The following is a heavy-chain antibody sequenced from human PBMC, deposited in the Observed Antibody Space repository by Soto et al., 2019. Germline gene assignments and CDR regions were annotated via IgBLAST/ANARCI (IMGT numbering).Heavy chain of an antibody. Sequence: GGSLRLSCAASGFTFSSYWMHWVRQAPGKGLVWVSRINSDGSSTSYADSVKGRFTISRDNAKNTLYLQMNSLRAEDMAVYYCARDIVVVPAAYGMDVWGQGTTVTVSS. CDR1: GFTFSSYW. CDR2: INSDGSST. D-gene: IGHD2-2*01. J-gene: IGHJ6*02. V-gene: IGHV3-74*01. CDR3: ARDIVVVPAAYGMDV.